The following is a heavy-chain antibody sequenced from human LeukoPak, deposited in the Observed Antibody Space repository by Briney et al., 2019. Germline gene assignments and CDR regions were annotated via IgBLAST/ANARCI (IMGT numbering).Heavy chain of an antibody. CDR3: AKERSFGPRDFDY. CDR1: GFTLSSFG. V-gene: IGHV3-30*18. J-gene: IGHJ4*02. Sequence: QTGGSLRLSCAASGFTLSSFGMHWVRQAPGKGLEWMTVISYDGSVIYNADSVKGRFTISRDNSKNMLYLQMDSLRADDTAVYYCAKERSFGPRDFDYWGQGTLVTVSS. D-gene: IGHD3-10*01. CDR2: ISYDGSVI.